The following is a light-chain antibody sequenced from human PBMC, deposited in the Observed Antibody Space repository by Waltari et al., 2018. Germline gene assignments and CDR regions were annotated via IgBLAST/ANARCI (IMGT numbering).Light chain of an antibody. CDR1: QTVACDN. Sequence: EIVLTQSPDTLSLSPGQTATLSCRASQTVACDNLAWYQHQRGQAPRLLIYAASSRAAGVPDRFRGSASGTDFTLTISRLEPEDVGVYYCQQFDASVLTFGGGTKVEMK. V-gene: IGKV3-20*01. CDR3: QQFDASVLT. CDR2: AAS. J-gene: IGKJ4*01.